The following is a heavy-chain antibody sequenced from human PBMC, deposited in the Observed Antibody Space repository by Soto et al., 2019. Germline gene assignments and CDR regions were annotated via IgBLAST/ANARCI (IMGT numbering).Heavy chain of an antibody. D-gene: IGHD4-17*01. CDR3: ARGPDYAGYFDY. CDR1: GYTFTSYD. V-gene: IGHV1-8*01. Sequence: ASVKVSCKASGYTFTSYDINWVRQATGQGLEWMGWMILNIGKTNYAQKFQGRVTITANESISTAYMELSGLRSEDTAVYYCARGPDYAGYFDYWGQGTLVTVSS. J-gene: IGHJ4*02. CDR2: MILNIGKT.